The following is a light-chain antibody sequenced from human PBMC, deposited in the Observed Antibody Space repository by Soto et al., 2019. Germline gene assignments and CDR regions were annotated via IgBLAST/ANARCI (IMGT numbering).Light chain of an antibody. Sequence: DIQMTQFPSTLSASVGDSVTITCRASQRISTWLAWYQQKPGKAPKLLIYKASNLESGVQSRFSGSGSGTDLTLTISSLQPDDFATYYCQQYNNSFGQGTNVEI. J-gene: IGKJ1*01. CDR2: KAS. CDR3: QQYNNS. V-gene: IGKV1-5*03. CDR1: QRISTW.